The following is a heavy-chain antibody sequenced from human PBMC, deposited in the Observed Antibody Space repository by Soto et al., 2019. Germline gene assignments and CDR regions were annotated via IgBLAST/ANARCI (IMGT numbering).Heavy chain of an antibody. CDR3: ARAGIAVAGNFDY. J-gene: IGHJ4*02. D-gene: IGHD6-19*01. V-gene: IGHV1-2*02. Sequence: ASVKVSCKASGYTFTGYYMHWVRQAPGQGLEWMGWINPNSGGTNYAQKFQGRVTMTRDTSISTAYMELSRLRSDDTAVYYCARAGIAVAGNFDYWGQGTLVTVS. CDR2: INPNSGGT. CDR1: GYTFTGYY.